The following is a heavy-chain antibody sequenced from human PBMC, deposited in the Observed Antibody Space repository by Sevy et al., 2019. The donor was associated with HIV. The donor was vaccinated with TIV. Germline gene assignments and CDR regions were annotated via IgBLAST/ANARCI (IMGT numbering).Heavy chain of an antibody. CDR2: INWNGGST. CDR1: GFTFDDYG. D-gene: IGHD5-18*01. CDR3: ARDSGSSSGPYYYYGMDV. J-gene: IGHJ6*02. Sequence: GGSLRLSCAASGFTFDDYGMSWVRQAPGKGLEWVSGINWNGGSTGYADSVKGRFTISRDNAKNSLYLQMNSLRAEDTALYYCARDSGSSSGPYYYYGMDVWGQGTTVTVSS. V-gene: IGHV3-20*04.